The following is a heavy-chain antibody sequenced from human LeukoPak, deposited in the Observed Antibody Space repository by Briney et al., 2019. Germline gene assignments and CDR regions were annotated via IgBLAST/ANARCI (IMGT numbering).Heavy chain of an antibody. Sequence: PGGSLRLSCAASGFTFSSYAMSWVRQAPGKGLEWVSAISGSGGSTYCADSVKGRFTISRDNSKNTLYLQMNSLRAEDTAVYYCAKDGSRVDYYGSGSPGWYFDYWGQGTPATVSS. D-gene: IGHD3-10*01. CDR2: ISGSGGST. J-gene: IGHJ4*02. CDR1: GFTFSSYA. V-gene: IGHV3-23*01. CDR3: AKDGSRVDYYGSGSPGWYFDY.